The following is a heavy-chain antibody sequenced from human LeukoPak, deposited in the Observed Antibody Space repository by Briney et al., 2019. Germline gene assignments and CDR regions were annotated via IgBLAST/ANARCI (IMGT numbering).Heavy chain of an antibody. CDR1: GGSISSGDYY. J-gene: IGHJ4*02. CDR2: IYYSGST. Sequence: SETLSLTCTVSGGSISSGDYYWSWIRQPPGKGLEWIGYIYYSGSTYYNPSLKSRVTISVDTSKNQFSLKLSSVTAADTAVYYCVRLGAMGGWAYFDYWGQGTLVTVSS. D-gene: IGHD2-2*01. V-gene: IGHV4-30-4*01. CDR3: VRLGAMGGWAYFDY.